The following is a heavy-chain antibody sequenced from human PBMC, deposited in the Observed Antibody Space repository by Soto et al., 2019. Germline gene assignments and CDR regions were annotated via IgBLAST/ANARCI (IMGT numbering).Heavy chain of an antibody. D-gene: IGHD2-8*01. CDR3: AREWCTNGVCYDAFDI. CDR1: GFTFSSYS. V-gene: IGHV3-21*01. Sequence: GGSLRLSCAASGFTFSSYSMNWVRQAPGKGLEWVSSISSSSSYIYYAGSVKGRFTISRDNAKNSLYLQMNSLRAEDTAVYYCAREWCTNGVCYDAFDIWGQGTMVTVSS. J-gene: IGHJ3*02. CDR2: ISSSSSYI.